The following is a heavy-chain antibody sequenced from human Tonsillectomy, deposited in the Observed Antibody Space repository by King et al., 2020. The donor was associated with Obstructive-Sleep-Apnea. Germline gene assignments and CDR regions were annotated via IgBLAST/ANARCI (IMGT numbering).Heavy chain of an antibody. CDR3: TRYCSGGSCYADY. CDR2: IRSKTYGGTT. J-gene: IGHJ4*02. CDR1: GFTFGDYA. V-gene: IGHV3-49*03. Sequence: VQLVESGGGLVQPGRSLRLSCTAAGFTFGDYAMSWFRQAPGKGLEWVGFIRSKTYGGTTEYAASVKGRFTISRDDSSSIAHLQMNSLKTEDTAVYYCTRYCSGGSCYADYWGQGTLVTVSS. D-gene: IGHD2-15*01.